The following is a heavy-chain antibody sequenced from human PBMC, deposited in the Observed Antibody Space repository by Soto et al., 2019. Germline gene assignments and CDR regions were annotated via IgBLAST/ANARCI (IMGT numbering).Heavy chain of an antibody. CDR2: IYYSGST. CDR1: GGSISSSSYY. J-gene: IGHJ5*02. V-gene: IGHV4-39*01. CDR3: ARQSGGDSQGNWFDP. Sequence: SETLSLTCTVSGGSISSSSYYWGWIRQPPGKGLEWIGSIYYSGSTYYNPSLKSRVTISVDTSKNQFSLKLSSVTAADTAVYYCARQSGGDSQGNWFDPWGQGTLVTVSS. D-gene: IGHD2-21*01.